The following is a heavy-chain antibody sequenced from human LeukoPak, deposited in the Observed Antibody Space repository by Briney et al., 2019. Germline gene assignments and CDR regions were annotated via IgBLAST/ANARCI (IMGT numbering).Heavy chain of an antibody. J-gene: IGHJ3*02. CDR2: IIPIFGTA. Sequence: GASVKVSCKASGGTFTSYSVSWVRQAPGQGLEWMGGIIPIFGTANYAQKFQGRVTITADESTSTAYMELSSLRSEDTAVYYCAREGGGGAFDIWGQGTMVTVSS. D-gene: IGHD2-15*01. V-gene: IGHV1-69*13. CDR3: AREGGGGAFDI. CDR1: GGTFTSYS.